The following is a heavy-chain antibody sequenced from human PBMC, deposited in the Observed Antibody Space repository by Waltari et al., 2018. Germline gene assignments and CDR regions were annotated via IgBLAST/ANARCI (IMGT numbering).Heavy chain of an antibody. D-gene: IGHD6-13*01. CDR3: ARDRGGSSDWYHLDY. V-gene: IGHV4-59*01. Sequence: QVQLQESGPGLVKPSETLSLTCTVSGGSISSYYWSWIRQPPGKGLEWIGYIYYSGGTNYNPSLKSRVTISADTSKNQFSLKVTSVTAADTAVYYCARDRGGSSDWYHLDYWGQGTLVTVSS. J-gene: IGHJ4*02. CDR1: GGSISSYY. CDR2: IYYSGGT.